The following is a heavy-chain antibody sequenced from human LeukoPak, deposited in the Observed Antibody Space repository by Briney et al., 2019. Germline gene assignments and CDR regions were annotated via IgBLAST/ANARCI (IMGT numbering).Heavy chain of an antibody. CDR2: ISSSGTTI. CDR1: GFTFSSYS. V-gene: IGHV3-48*01. CDR3: ARDRSRMI. J-gene: IGHJ4*02. D-gene: IGHD2-2*01. Sequence: PGGSLRLSCAASGFTFSSYSVNWVRQAPEKGLEWVSYISSSGTTIYYADSVKGRFTISRDNAKNSLYLQMNSLRAEDTAVYYCARDRSRMIWGQGTLVTVSS.